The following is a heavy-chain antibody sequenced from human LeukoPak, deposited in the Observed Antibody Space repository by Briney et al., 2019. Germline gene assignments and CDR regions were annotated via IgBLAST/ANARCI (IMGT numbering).Heavy chain of an antibody. CDR3: ARDGDQEYGDEYYYYGMDV. D-gene: IGHD4-17*01. CDR2: ISSSSSYI. J-gene: IGHJ6*02. CDR1: GFTFSSYS. Sequence: GGSLRLSCAASGFTFSSYSMNWVRQAPGKGLEWVSSISSSSSYIYYADSVKGRFTISRDNAKNSLYLQMNSLRAEDTAVHYCARDGDQEYGDEYYYYGMDVWAKGPRSPSP. V-gene: IGHV3-21*01.